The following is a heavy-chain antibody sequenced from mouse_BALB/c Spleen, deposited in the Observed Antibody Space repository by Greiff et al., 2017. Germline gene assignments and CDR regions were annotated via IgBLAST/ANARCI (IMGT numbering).Heavy chain of an antibody. Sequence: EVKVVESGGGLVQPGGSRKLSCAASGFTFSSFGMHWVRQAPEKGLEWVAYISSGSSTIYYADTVKGRFTISRDNPKNTLFLQMTSLRSEDTAMYYCAREGRYDEGFAYWGQGTLVTVSA. CDR1: GFTFSSFG. J-gene: IGHJ3*01. CDR2: ISSGSSTI. CDR3: AREGRYDEGFAY. D-gene: IGHD2-14*01. V-gene: IGHV5-17*02.